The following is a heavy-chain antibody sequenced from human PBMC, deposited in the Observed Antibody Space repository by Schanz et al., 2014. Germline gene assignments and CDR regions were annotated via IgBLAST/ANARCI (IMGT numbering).Heavy chain of an antibody. CDR2: IGGSDGNT. CDR1: GSTFTRPG. D-gene: IGHD1-1*01. CDR3: ARDRDQWDGNGLDY. V-gene: IGHV1-18*01. J-gene: IGHJ4*01. Sequence: VQLEQSGGAVKTPGASVKVSCKASGSTFTRPGISWVRQAPGQGLEWMGWIGGSDGNTNFAQKFQGRVTMTTDTSTSTVYMELRSLTSDDSAVYYCARDRDQWDGNGLDYWGQGTLVTVSS.